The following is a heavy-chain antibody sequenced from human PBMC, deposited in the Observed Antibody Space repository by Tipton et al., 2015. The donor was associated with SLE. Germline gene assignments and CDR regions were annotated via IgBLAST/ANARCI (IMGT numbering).Heavy chain of an antibody. J-gene: IGHJ6*03. Sequence: LRLSCTVSGGSISGHYRSWIRQPPGKGLEWIGYIYDSGSTSYNPSLKSRVTISVDTPKNQFSLKLSSVTAADTAVYYCARGPRKLVPGSYYYYMDVWGKGTTVTVSS. V-gene: IGHV4-59*11. CDR3: ARGPRKLVPGSYYYYMDV. CDR1: GGSISGHY. CDR2: IYDSGST. D-gene: IGHD6-6*01.